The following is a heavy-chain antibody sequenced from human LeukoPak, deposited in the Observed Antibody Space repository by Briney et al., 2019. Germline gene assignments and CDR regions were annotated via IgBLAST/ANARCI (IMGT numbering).Heavy chain of an antibody. J-gene: IGHJ4*02. CDR2: INHSGST. D-gene: IGHD3-10*01. CDR1: GGSFSGHY. Sequence: SETLSLTCAVYGGSFSGHYWSWIRQPPGKGLEWMGEINHSGSTNYNPSLKSRVTISVDTSKNQLSLKLSPVTAADTAVYYCARGRPRLGRVYFDYWGQGTLVPVSS. CDR3: ARGRPRLGRVYFDY. V-gene: IGHV4-34*01.